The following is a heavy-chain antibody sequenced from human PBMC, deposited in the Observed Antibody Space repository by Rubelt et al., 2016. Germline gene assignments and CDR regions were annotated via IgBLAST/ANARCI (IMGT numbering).Heavy chain of an antibody. D-gene: IGHD1-26*01. J-gene: IGHJ4*02. CDR3: ARECDWDLLGRYFDY. CDR1: GYTFSNYG. Sequence: QVQLVQSGAEVKKPGASVKVSCKASGYTFSNYGISWVRQAPGQGLQWMGWISAYNGNTKYAQNLQGRVTMTKDTSTSTAYMELRSLRSDDTAVYYCARECDWDLLGRYFDYWGQGTLVTVSS. V-gene: IGHV1-18*01. CDR2: ISAYNGNT.